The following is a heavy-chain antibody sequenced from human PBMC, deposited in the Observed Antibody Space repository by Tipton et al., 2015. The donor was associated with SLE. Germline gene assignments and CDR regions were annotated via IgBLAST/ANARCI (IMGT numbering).Heavy chain of an antibody. D-gene: IGHD3-10*01. J-gene: IGHJ6*02. CDR3: ARALGKFGETVTNEGYYYGMDV. Sequence: QLVQSGAEVKKPGESLKISCKGSGYSFTSYWIGWVRQMPGKGLEWMGIIYPGDSDTRYSPSFQGQVTISADKSISTAYLQWSSLKASDTALYYCARALGKFGETVTNEGYYYGMDVWGQGTTVTVSS. CDR2: IYPGDSDT. CDR1: GYSFTSYW. V-gene: IGHV5-51*03.